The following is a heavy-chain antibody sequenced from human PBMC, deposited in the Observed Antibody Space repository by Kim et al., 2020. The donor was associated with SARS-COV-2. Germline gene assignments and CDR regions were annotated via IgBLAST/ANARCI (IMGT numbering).Heavy chain of an antibody. Sequence: ASVKVSCKASGYTFINYVMHWVRQAPGKRPEWMGLISIGNDNTKFSQKFQGRVTITRDTSASTAYMELTSLRSEDTAIYYCARGSGWAFDYWGQGTLVTVAS. CDR2: ISIGNDNT. D-gene: IGHD6-19*01. CDR3: ARGSGWAFDY. J-gene: IGHJ4*02. CDR1: GYTFINYV. V-gene: IGHV1-3*04.